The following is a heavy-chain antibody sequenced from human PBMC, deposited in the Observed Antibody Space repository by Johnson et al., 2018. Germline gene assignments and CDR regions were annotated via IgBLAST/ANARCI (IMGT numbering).Heavy chain of an antibody. D-gene: IGHD3-10*01. J-gene: IGHJ6*03. V-gene: IGHV3-30*18. Sequence: QVQLVQSGGGVVQPGRSLRLSCAASGFTFSSYGMHWVRQAPGKGLEWVAVISYDGSNKYYADSVKGRFTISRDNSKNTLYLQMNSRRAEDTAVYYCAKNVRGVTGYMDVWGKGTTVTVSS. CDR3: AKNVRGVTGYMDV. CDR1: GFTFSSYG. CDR2: ISYDGSNK.